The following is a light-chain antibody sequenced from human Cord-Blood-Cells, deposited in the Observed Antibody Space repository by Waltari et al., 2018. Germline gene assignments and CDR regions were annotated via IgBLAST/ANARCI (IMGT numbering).Light chain of an antibody. Sequence: QSALTQPRSVSGSPGQSVTISCTGTSSDVGGYNYVSWYQPHPGQAPKLMIYDVSKRPAGVPDRFSGSNSGNTASLAISGLQAEDEADYYCCSYAGSYTWVFGGGTKLTVL. CDR2: DVS. J-gene: IGLJ3*02. V-gene: IGLV2-11*01. CDR3: CSYAGSYTWV. CDR1: SSDVGGYNY.